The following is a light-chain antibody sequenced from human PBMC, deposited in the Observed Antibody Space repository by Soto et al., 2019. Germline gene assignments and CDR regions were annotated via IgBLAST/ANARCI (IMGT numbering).Light chain of an antibody. J-gene: IGKJ1*01. V-gene: IGKV1-5*01. CDR2: DAS. CDR3: QKYNSYRT. CDR1: QSISSW. Sequence: DIQMTQSPSTLSASVGDRVTITCRARQSISSWLAWYQQKPGKAPKLLIYDASILESGVPSRFSGSGSGTEFNLTISSLQPDDFAPYYCQKYNSYRTFGHGTKVDIK.